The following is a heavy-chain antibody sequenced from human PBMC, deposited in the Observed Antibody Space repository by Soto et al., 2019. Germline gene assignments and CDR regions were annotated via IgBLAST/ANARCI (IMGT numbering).Heavy chain of an antibody. Sequence: GGSLRLSCAASGFTFSSYSMNWVRQAPGKGLEWVSSISSSSSYIYYADSVKGRFTISRDNAKNSLYLQMNSLRAEDTAVYYCARAVKGEDTAMVLWYWGQGTLVTVSS. CDR2: ISSSSSYI. CDR1: GFTFSSYS. D-gene: IGHD5-18*01. J-gene: IGHJ4*02. V-gene: IGHV3-21*01. CDR3: ARAVKGEDTAMVLWY.